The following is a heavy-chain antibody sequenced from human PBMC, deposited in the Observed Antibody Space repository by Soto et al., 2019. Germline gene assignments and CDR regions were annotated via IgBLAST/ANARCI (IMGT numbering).Heavy chain of an antibody. J-gene: IGHJ6*02. Sequence: EMQLVESGGGLVKPGGSLRLSCAASGFTFSTTWMNWVRQAPGQGLEWVGRIKTKTDGGTTDDAAPVKGRFTISRDDSKHTLYLQMNSLKTEDTAVYYCATFMDRRGYGMDVWGQGTTVTVSS. CDR2: IKTKTDGGTT. V-gene: IGHV3-15*07. D-gene: IGHD2-2*03. CDR3: ATFMDRRGYGMDV. CDR1: GFTFSTTW.